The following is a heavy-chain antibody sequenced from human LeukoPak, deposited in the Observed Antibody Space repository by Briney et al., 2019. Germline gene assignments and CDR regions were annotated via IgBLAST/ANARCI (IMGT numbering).Heavy chain of an antibody. D-gene: IGHD3-10*01. CDR2: IYTSGTT. CDR1: GASITSDY. CDR3: ARDAKYYYGSRTYFFFEY. J-gene: IGHJ4*02. Sequence: PSETLSLTCSVSGASITSDYWSWIRQPAGKGLEWIGHIYTSGTTNYNPSLKSRVTMSIDTSKNQFSLKLSSVTAADTAIYYCARDAKYYYGSRTYFFFEYWGQGTLLSVSS. V-gene: IGHV4-4*07.